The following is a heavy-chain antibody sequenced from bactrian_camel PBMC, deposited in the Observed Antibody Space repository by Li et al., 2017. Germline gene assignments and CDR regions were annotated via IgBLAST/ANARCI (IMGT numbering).Heavy chain of an antibody. Sequence: VQLVESGGDSVQAGGSLRLSCVASKDHYEISTMGWFRQAPGKEREGVAGISIHSGNAYFSDSVRGRFTISQDSAKNTLYLQMNYLKTEDTGVYYCITTLGSHAGLPNTPQGQGTQVTVS. D-gene: IGHD5*01. J-gene: IGHJ4*01. CDR2: ISIHSGNA. V-gene: IGHV3S54*01. CDR1: KDHYEIST.